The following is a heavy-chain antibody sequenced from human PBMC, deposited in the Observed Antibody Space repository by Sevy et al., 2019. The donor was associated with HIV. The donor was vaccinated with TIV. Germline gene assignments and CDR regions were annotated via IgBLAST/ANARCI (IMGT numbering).Heavy chain of an antibody. CDR2: ISYDGSNK. CDR3: AGDSNYYDSSGYYHGAAFDI. Sequence: GGSLRLSCAASGFTFSSYAMHWVRQAPGKGLEWVAVISYDGSNKYYADSVKGRFTISRDKSKNTLYLQMNSLRAEDTAVYYCAGDSNYYDSSGYYHGAAFDIWGQGTMVTVSS. J-gene: IGHJ3*02. V-gene: IGHV3-30-3*01. D-gene: IGHD3-22*01. CDR1: GFTFSSYA.